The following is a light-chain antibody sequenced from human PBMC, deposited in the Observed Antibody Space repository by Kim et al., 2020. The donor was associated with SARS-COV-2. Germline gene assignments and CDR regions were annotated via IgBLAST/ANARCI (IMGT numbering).Light chain of an antibody. CDR3: QQYNSNAWT. CDR2: KAS. J-gene: IGKJ1*01. CDR1: QSVSTW. Sequence: ALVGDRVTITCRASQSVSTWLAWYQQKPGKAPKLLIYKASSLESGVPSRFSGSGSGTEFTLTISSLQPDDLATYYCQQYNSNAWTFGQGTKVDIK. V-gene: IGKV1-5*03.